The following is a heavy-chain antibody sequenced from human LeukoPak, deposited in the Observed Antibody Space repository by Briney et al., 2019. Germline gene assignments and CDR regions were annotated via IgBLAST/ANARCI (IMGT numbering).Heavy chain of an antibody. CDR1: GYSFTSYW. D-gene: IGHD1-26*01. V-gene: IGHV3-73*01. J-gene: IGHJ6*03. CDR2: IRSKANSYAT. Sequence: GESLKISCKGSGYSFTSYWIGWVRQASGKGLEWVGRIRSKANSYATAYAASVKGRFTISRDDSKNTAYLQMNSLKTEDTAVYYCTRRSNSGSYSYYYYYMDVWGKGTTVTVSS. CDR3: TRRSNSGSYSYYYYYMDV.